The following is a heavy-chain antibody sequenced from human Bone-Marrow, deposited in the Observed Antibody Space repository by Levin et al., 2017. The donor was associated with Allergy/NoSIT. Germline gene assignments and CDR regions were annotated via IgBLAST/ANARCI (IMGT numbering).Heavy chain of an antibody. Sequence: GGSLRLSCAASGFTFSSYGMHWVRQAPGKGLEWVAVISYDGSNKYYADSVKGRFTISRDNSKNTLYLQMNSLRAEDTAVYYCAKDYYYDSSGYRVSAFDIWGQGTMVTVSS. J-gene: IGHJ3*02. CDR1: GFTFSSYG. CDR3: AKDYYYDSSGYRVSAFDI. D-gene: IGHD3-22*01. CDR2: ISYDGSNK. V-gene: IGHV3-30*18.